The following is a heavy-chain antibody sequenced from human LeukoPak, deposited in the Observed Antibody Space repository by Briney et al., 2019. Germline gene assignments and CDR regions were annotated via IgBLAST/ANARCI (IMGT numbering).Heavy chain of an antibody. CDR1: GGSISSYY. Sequence: SETLSLTCTVSGGSISSYYWRWIRQPPGKGLEWIGYIYYSGSTSYNPSLKSRVTISVDTSKSQFSLKLSSVIAADTAVYYCAGRGYSSGFDYIDYWGQGTLVTVSS. D-gene: IGHD6-19*01. CDR3: AGRGYSSGFDYIDY. V-gene: IGHV4-59*08. CDR2: IYYSGST. J-gene: IGHJ4*02.